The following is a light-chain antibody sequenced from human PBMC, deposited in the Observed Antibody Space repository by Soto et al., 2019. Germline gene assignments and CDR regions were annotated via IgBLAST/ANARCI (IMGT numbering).Light chain of an antibody. CDR2: AAS. V-gene: IGKV1-9*01. J-gene: IGKJ4*01. Sequence: DIQLTQSPSFLSASVGDRVTITCRASQGISSYLAWYQQKPGKAPKLLIYAASTLQSWLPSTFTGSGSGTECTLTVRSLQHEDFATYYCQQLNSYPFLTFGGGTKVEIK. CDR1: QGISSY. CDR3: QQLNSYPFLT.